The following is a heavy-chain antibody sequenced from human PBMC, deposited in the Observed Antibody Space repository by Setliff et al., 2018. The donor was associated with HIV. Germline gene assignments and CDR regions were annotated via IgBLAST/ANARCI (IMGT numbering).Heavy chain of an antibody. D-gene: IGHD5-12*01. CDR2: IYYSGST. V-gene: IGHV4-39*01. CDR3: ASSRRLRRGVFDY. J-gene: IGHJ4*02. Sequence: NPSETLSLTCTVSGGSISSSSYYWGWIRQPPGKGLEWIGSIYYSGSTYYNPSLKSRVTISVDTSKNQFSLKLSSVTAADTAVYYCASSRRLRRGVFDYWGQGTLVTVSS. CDR1: GGSISSSSYY.